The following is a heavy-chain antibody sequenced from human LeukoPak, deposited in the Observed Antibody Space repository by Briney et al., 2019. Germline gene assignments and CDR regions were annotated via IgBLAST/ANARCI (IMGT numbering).Heavy chain of an antibody. J-gene: IGHJ4*02. D-gene: IGHD1-26*01. CDR1: GFTFDDYA. V-gene: IGHV3-9*01. CDR3: AKDISRATAD. Sequence: GGSLRLSCAASGFTFDDYAMHWVRQAPGKGLEWVSGISWNSGSIGCADSVKGRFTISRDNAKNSLYLQMNSLRAEDTALYYCAKDISRATADWGQGTLVTVSS. CDR2: ISWNSGSI.